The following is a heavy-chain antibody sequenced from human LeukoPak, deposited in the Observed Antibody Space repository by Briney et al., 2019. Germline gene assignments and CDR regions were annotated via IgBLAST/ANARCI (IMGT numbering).Heavy chain of an antibody. CDR1: GFTFSSYS. CDR2: ISSRSSYI. D-gene: IGHD4-11*01. Sequence: GGSLRLSCAASGFTFSSYSMNWVRQAPGKGLEWVSSISSRSSYIYYADSVKGRFTISRDNAKNSLYLQMNSLRAEDTAVYYCARDAQRGFGYSNSLEYWGHGTLVTVSS. CDR3: ARDAQRGFGYSNSLEY. J-gene: IGHJ4*01. V-gene: IGHV3-21*01.